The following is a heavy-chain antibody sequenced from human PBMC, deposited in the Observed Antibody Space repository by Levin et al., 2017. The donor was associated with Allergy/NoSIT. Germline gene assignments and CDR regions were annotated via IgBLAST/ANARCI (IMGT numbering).Heavy chain of an antibody. D-gene: IGHD2-2*01. CDR2: LTSSGRT. Sequence: GGSLRLSCAASGLTFSNYAMSWVRQAPGKGLEWVSALTSSGRTYYADSVKGRFTGSRDNSKNTLYLQMNSLRADDTAVYYCAKEMTAVIPVFDFWGQGTLVTVSS. CDR1: GLTFSNYA. V-gene: IGHV3-23*01. CDR3: AKEMTAVIPVFDF. J-gene: IGHJ4*01.